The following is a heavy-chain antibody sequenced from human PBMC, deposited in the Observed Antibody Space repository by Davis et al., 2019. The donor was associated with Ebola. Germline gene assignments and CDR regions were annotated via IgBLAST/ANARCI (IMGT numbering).Heavy chain of an antibody. CDR2: IYYSGST. CDR1: GGSFSGYY. D-gene: IGHD6-13*01. J-gene: IGHJ4*02. Sequence: SETLSLTCAVYGGSFSGYYWSWIRQPPGKGLEWIGYIYYSGSTNYNPSLKSRVTISVDTSKNQFSLKLSSVTAADTAVYYCARVNPIAAAGTWGQGTLVTVSS. CDR3: ARVNPIAAAGT. V-gene: IGHV4-59*08.